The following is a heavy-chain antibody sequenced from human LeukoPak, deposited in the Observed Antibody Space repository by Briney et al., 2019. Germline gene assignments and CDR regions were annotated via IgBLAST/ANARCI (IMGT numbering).Heavy chain of an antibody. Sequence: ASVKVSCKASGYTFTGYYMHWVRQAPGQGLEWMGGIIPIFGTANYAQKFQGRVTITADKSTSTAYMELSSLRSEDTAVYYCAADVPVTRRLGYYYYMDVWGKGTTVTISS. V-gene: IGHV1-69*06. J-gene: IGHJ6*03. CDR1: GYTFTGYY. D-gene: IGHD4-17*01. CDR3: AADVPVTRRLGYYYYMDV. CDR2: IIPIFGTA.